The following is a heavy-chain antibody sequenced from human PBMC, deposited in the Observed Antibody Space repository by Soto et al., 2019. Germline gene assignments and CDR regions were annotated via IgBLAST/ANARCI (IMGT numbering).Heavy chain of an antibody. CDR3: ARSIVVVTALDY. CDR1: GYTFTSSL. D-gene: IGHD2-21*02. V-gene: IGHV1-3*01. CDR2: INAGNGNT. J-gene: IGHJ4*02. Sequence: ASVKVSCKASGYTFTSSLTHWVRQAPGQRLEWMGWINAGNGNTKYSQKFQGRVTITRDTSASTAYMELSSLRSEDTAVYYCARSIVVVTALDYWGQGTLVTVSS.